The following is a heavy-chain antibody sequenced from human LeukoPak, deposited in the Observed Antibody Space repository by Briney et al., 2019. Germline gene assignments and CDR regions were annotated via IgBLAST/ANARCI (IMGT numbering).Heavy chain of an antibody. J-gene: IGHJ4*02. CDR1: GGSINNYY. CDR2: IYTSGST. V-gene: IGHV4-4*07. Sequence: SETLSLTCTVSGGSINNYYWSWLRQPAGKGLEWIGRIYTSGSTNYNPSLKSRVTMSVDTSKNQCTLKLSSVTAADTAVYYCARVGDYALKDWGQGTPVTVSS. D-gene: IGHD3-16*01. CDR3: ARVGDYALKD.